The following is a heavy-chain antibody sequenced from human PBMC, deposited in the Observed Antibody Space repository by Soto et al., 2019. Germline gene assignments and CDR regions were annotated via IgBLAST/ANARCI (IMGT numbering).Heavy chain of an antibody. V-gene: IGHV6-1*01. CDR1: GDSVSSNSAA. J-gene: IGHJ6*02. CDR2: TYYRSKWYN. CDR3: AREGIAVAGSLMGHYGMDV. Sequence: QTLSLTCAISGDSVSSNSAAWYWIRQSPSRGLAWLGRTYYRSKWYNDYAVCVKSRITINPDSSKNQFSLQLNSVTPEDTAVYYCAREGIAVAGSLMGHYGMDVWAQGTTVTVS. D-gene: IGHD6-19*01.